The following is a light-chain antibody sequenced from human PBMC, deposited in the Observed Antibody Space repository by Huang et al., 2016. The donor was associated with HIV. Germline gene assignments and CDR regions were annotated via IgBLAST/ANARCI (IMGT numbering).Light chain of an antibody. CDR1: QRLLQTNGYNY. V-gene: IGKV2-28*01. CDR3: MEALKTPYT. CDR2: FGS. Sequence: DIVMIQSPLSLPVSPGEPASISCTSSQRLLQTNGYNYLDWYLQKPGQSPQLLIYFGSSRYSGVPDRISGGGSGTRFSLNISRVEAEDAGIYYCMEALKTPYTFGQGTKLEIK. J-gene: IGKJ2*01.